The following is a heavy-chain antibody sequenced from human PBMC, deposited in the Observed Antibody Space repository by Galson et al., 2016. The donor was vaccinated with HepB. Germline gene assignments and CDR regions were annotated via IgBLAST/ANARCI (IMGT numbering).Heavy chain of an antibody. Sequence: SLRLSCAASGFIFKDYAMHWVRQAPGKGLEWVSSISWNSGSIGYADFVKGRFTISRDNAKNSLYLQMNSLRAEDTAFYYCAQDKASMSVGATNFQHWARAPWSPSPQ. CDR2: ISWNSGSI. D-gene: IGHD1-26*01. CDR3: AQDKASMSVGATNFQH. J-gene: IGHJ1*01. V-gene: IGHV3-9*01. CDR1: GFIFKDYA.